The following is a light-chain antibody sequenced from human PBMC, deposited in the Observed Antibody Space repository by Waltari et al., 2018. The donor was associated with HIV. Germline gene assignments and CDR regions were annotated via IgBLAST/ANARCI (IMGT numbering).Light chain of an antibody. CDR1: SLRSYY. CDR3: NSRDSSGNHWV. CDR2: DKN. Sequence: SSELTQDPAVSVALGQTVRITCQGDSLRSYYASWYQQKPGQAPVLVIYDKNNRPSGIPDRVSGSSSGNTASLTITGAQAEDEADYYCNSRDSSGNHWVFGGGTKLTVL. V-gene: IGLV3-19*01. J-gene: IGLJ3*02.